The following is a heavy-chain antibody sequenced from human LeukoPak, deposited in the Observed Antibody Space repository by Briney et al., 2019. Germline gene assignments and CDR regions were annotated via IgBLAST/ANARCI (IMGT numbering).Heavy chain of an antibody. CDR1: GGSFSGYY. CDR2: IYYSGST. D-gene: IGHD2-15*01. V-gene: IGHV4-59*01. J-gene: IGHJ4*02. CDR3: ARDGYCSGGSCYRVVYY. Sequence: SETLSLTCAVYGGSFSGYYWSWIRQPPGKGLEWIGYIYYSGSTNYNPSLKSRVTISVDTSKNQFSLKLSSVTAADTAVYYCARDGYCSGGSCYRVVYYWGQGTLVTVSS.